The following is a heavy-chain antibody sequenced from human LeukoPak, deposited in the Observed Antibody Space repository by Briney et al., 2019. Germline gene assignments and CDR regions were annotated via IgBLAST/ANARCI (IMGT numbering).Heavy chain of an antibody. CDR2: ISAYNGNT. Sequence: ASVKVSCKASGYTFTSYGISWVRQAPGQGLEWMGWISAYNGNTNYAQKLQGRVTMTTDTSTSTAYMELRSLRSDDTAVYYCARTTAATTAWYYYYYYGMDVWGQGTTVTVSS. CDR3: ARTTAATTAWYYYYYYGMDV. J-gene: IGHJ6*02. D-gene: IGHD4-17*01. CDR1: GYTFTSYG. V-gene: IGHV1-18*01.